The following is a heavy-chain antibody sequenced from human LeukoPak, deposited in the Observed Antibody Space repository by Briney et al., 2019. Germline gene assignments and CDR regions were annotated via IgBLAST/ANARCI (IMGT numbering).Heavy chain of an antibody. Sequence: PSETLSLTCTVSGGSISSYYWSWIRQPPGKGLEWIGYIYYSGSTNYNPSLKSRVTISVDTSKNQFSLKLSSVTAADTAVYYCARDRGSSWEGTFDYWGQGTLVTVSS. CDR2: IYYSGST. D-gene: IGHD6-13*01. J-gene: IGHJ4*02. CDR3: ARDRGSSWEGTFDY. CDR1: GGSISSYY. V-gene: IGHV4-59*12.